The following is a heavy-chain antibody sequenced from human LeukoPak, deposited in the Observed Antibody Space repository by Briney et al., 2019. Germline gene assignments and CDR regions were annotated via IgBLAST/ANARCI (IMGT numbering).Heavy chain of an antibody. V-gene: IGHV3-53*01. Sequence: GGSLRLSCAASGFTVSSNYMSWVRQAPGKGLEWVSVIYSGGSTYYADSVKGRFTISRDNSKNTLYLQMNSLRAEDTAVYYCARAMPYYYDSSGYYFDYGGQGTLVTVSS. CDR1: GFTVSSNY. CDR2: IYSGGST. D-gene: IGHD3-22*01. CDR3: ARAMPYYYDSSGYYFDY. J-gene: IGHJ4*02.